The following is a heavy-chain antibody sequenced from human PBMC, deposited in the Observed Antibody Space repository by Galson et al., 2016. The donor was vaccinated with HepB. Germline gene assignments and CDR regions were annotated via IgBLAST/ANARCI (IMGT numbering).Heavy chain of an antibody. Sequence: SLRLSCAASGFTSRSYAMHWVRQAPGKGLEWMAVISYDGRKKYYADSVKGRFTISRDNSKNTLYLLMNSLRSEDTAVYYCASFPIAATPIDFWGQGTLVTVSS. V-gene: IGHV3-30*04. J-gene: IGHJ4*02. CDR1: GFTSRSYA. D-gene: IGHD2-15*01. CDR3: ASFPIAATPIDF. CDR2: ISYDGRKK.